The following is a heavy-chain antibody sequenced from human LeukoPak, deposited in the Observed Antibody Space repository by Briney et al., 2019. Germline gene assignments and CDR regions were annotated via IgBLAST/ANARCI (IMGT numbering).Heavy chain of an antibody. D-gene: IGHD5-18*01. V-gene: IGHV4-59*01. CDR2: VYHTGTP. CDR3: ARALDTWSALDY. Sequence: PSETLSLTCTVSGDSITGYYWTWVRQPPGKGLEWIGYVYHTGTPNYNPSVRSRITMSVDTSKNQYSMNLTSVTAADTAVYYCARALDTWSALDYWGLGTLVSVSS. CDR1: GDSITGYY. J-gene: IGHJ4*02.